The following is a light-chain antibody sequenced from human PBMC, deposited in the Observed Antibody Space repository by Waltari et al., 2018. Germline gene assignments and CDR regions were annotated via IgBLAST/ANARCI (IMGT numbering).Light chain of an antibody. CDR3: QQSYTTPPRT. V-gene: IGKV1-39*01. CDR2: SAS. Sequence: DIQMTQSPSSLSASVGDRVTITCRASQSINTYLNWYQQRPGKAPKLLIYSASSLQSWVPSRFRGSGSETDFTLTISSLQPEDFATYYCQQSYTTPPRTFGGGTRVEIK. CDR1: QSINTY. J-gene: IGKJ4*01.